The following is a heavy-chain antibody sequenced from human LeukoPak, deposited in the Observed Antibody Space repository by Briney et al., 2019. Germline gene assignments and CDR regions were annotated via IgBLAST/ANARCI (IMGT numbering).Heavy chain of an antibody. CDR1: GGSFSGYY. D-gene: IGHD3-9*01. Sequence: SETLSLTCAVCGGSFSGYYWGWIRQPPGKGLEWIGSISHSGSTNYNPSLKSRVTISVDTSKNQFSLKLSSVTAADTAVYYCAREYDILTGQIRDAFDIWGQGTMVTVSS. CDR3: AREYDILTGQIRDAFDI. V-gene: IGHV4-34*01. CDR2: ISHSGST. J-gene: IGHJ3*02.